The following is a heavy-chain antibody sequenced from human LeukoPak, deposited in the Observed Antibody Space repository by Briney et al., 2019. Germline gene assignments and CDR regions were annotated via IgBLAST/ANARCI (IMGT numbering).Heavy chain of an antibody. CDR1: GFTFSSYA. Sequence: PGGSLRLSCAASGFTFSSYAMSWVRQAPGKGLEWVSAISGSGGSTYYADSVKGRFTISRDNSKNTLYLQMNSLRAEDTAVYYCAKDRGDYGDYGRTRFDYWGQGTLVTVSS. CDR2: ISGSGGST. J-gene: IGHJ4*02. V-gene: IGHV3-23*01. CDR3: AKDRGDYGDYGRTRFDY. D-gene: IGHD4-17*01.